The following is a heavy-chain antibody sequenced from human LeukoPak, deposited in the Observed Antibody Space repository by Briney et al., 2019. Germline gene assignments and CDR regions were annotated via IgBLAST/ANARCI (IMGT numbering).Heavy chain of an antibody. CDR2: IDMSATTI. J-gene: IGHJ4*02. D-gene: IGHD6-13*01. CDR3: AKDILAAGLFFDY. V-gene: IGHV3-11*01. Sequence: GGFRRLSCAASGFTFSDYYMGWIRQAPGKGLEWVSYIDMSATTIYYADSVKGRFTISRDNAKNSLFLQMNSLRAEDTAVYYCAKDILAAGLFFDYWGQGALVTVSS. CDR1: GFTFSDYY.